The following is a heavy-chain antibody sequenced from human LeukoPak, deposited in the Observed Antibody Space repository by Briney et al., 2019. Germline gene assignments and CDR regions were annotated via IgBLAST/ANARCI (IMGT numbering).Heavy chain of an antibody. CDR2: IRTKAYGGTT. D-gene: IGHD3-3*01. V-gene: IGHV3-49*03. Sequence: GGCLRVSCTASGFTSGDDAMSWLRQAPGKGLGWVGFIRTKAYGGTTQYAASVKGRFTISRDDSKSIAYMQMNSLKTEDTAVYYCTRAKSGYFGHDAFDIWGQGTMVTVSS. J-gene: IGHJ3*02. CDR3: TRAKSGYFGHDAFDI. CDR1: GFTSGDDA.